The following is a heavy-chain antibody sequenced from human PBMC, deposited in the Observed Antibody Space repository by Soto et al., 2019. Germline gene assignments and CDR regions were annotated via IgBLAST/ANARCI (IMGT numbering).Heavy chain of an antibody. CDR3: ASPRADLGGYYYYGMDV. D-gene: IGHD3-16*01. V-gene: IGHV1-46*01. CDR1: GYTFTSYY. CDR2: INPSVGST. Sequence: QVQLVQSGAEVKKPGASVKVSCKASGYTFTSYYMHWVRQAPGQGLEWMGIINPSVGSTSYAQKFQGRVTMTRDTSTSTVYMELSSLRSEDTAVYYCASPRADLGGYYYYGMDVWGQGTTVTVSS. J-gene: IGHJ6*02.